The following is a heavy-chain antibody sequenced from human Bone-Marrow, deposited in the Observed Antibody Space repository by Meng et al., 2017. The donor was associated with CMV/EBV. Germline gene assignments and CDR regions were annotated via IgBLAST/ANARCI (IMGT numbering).Heavy chain of an antibody. Sequence: SVKVSCKASGGTVNTYTFNWVRQSPGRGLEWMGGIIPYLDEPNYSQTFQGRDTITADRSTTAYMELSSLRSEDTAGYYCPGRGPYGRALDIWGRGTVVTVSS. CDR3: PGRGPYGRALDI. CDR2: IIPYLDEP. D-gene: IGHD3-10*01. J-gene: IGHJ3*02. CDR1: GGTVNTYT. V-gene: IGHV1-69*10.